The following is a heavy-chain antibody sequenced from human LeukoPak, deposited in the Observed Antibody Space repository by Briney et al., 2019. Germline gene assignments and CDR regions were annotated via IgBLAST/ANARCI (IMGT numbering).Heavy chain of an antibody. CDR2: FYHGGST. Sequence: SETLSLTCTVSGYSISTGYYWDWIRQPPGKRLEWIGTFYHGGSTYYNPSLKSRVTISVDTSKNQFSLNLTSVTAADTAVYYCARAMSIAARLRTIFDYWGQGTLVTVSS. D-gene: IGHD6-6*01. CDR3: ARAMSIAARLRTIFDY. J-gene: IGHJ4*02. V-gene: IGHV4-38-2*02. CDR1: GYSISTGYY.